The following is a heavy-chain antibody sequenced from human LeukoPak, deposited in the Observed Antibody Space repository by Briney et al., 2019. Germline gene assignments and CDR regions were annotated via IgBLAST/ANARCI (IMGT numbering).Heavy chain of an antibody. CDR1: GGSISGHY. D-gene: IGHD4-11*01. J-gene: IGHJ5*01. Sequence: SETLSLTCTVSGGSISGHYWSWIRQPPGKGLEWIGYVYNSGTINYNPSLKSRVTISLDTSKNQFSLKLSSVTAADTAVYYCARGDDYRSTLFDSWGQGTLVTVSS. CDR3: ARGDDYRSTLFDS. V-gene: IGHV4-59*11. CDR2: VYNSGTI.